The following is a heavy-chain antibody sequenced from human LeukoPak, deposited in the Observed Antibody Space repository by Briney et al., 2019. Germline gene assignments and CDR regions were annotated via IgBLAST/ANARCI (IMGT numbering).Heavy chain of an antibody. CDR3: ARHLNAAGTDS. D-gene: IGHD6-13*01. J-gene: IGHJ4*02. CDR1: GYTFTSYW. V-gene: IGHV5-51*01. CDR2: IFPGDSDT. Sequence: GESLKISCKGSGYTFTSYWIGWVRQMPGKGLEWMGIIFPGDSDTRYSPSFQGQVTISADKSISTAYLQWTSLTASDTAMYYCARHLNAAGTDSWGQGTLLIVSS.